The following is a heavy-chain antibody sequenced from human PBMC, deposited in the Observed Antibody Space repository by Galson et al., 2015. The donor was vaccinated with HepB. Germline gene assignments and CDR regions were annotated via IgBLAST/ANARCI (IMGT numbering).Heavy chain of an antibody. D-gene: IGHD1-26*01. Sequence: ETLSLTCGVYGVSFSAYYWSWLRQSPGKGLEWIGEINHSGSTNYNPSLKSRVTISVDTSKKQFSLKLSSVTAADTGVFYCARARVQWVTTDSYFDHWGQGTLVTVSS. V-gene: IGHV4-34*01. CDR1: GVSFSAYY. CDR2: INHSGST. J-gene: IGHJ4*02. CDR3: ARARVQWVTTDSYFDH.